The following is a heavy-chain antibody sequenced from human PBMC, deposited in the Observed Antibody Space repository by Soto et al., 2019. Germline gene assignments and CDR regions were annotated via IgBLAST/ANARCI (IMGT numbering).Heavy chain of an antibody. CDR1: GYTFTSYY. V-gene: IGHV1-46*01. Sequence: WASVKVSCKASGYTFTSYYMHWVRQAPGQGLEWMGIINPTGGSTGYAQKFQGRVTMTWDTSTSTVYMELSSLRSEDTAVYYCARDLVRYSSGWNYFDYWGQGTLVTVSS. D-gene: IGHD6-19*01. CDR3: ARDLVRYSSGWNYFDY. CDR2: INPTGGST. J-gene: IGHJ4*02.